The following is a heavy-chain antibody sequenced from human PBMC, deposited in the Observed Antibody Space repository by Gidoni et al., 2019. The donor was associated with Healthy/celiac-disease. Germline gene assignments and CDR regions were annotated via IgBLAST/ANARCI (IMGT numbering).Heavy chain of an antibody. V-gene: IGHV3-23*01. CDR1: GFTFSTYA. J-gene: IGHJ4*02. D-gene: IGHD3-3*01. CDR3: AKELKPQIARFFDY. CDR2: ISGSGVDT. Sequence: EVQLLESGGGLVQPGGSLSLSCAASGFTFSTYAMSWVRQGPGKGVEWVSVISGSGVDTYYADSVKGRFTISRDNSRNMVYLQMNSLRAEDTAVYYCAKELKPQIARFFDYWGRGILVTVSS.